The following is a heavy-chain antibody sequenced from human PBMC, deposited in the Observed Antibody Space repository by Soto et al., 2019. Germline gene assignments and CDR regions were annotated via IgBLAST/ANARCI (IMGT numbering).Heavy chain of an antibody. CDR3: ARENRTYYDFWSGYSQDY. V-gene: IGHV3-30-3*01. CDR2: ISYDGSNK. J-gene: IGHJ4*02. CDR1: GFTFSSYA. Sequence: SGGSLRLSCGASGFTFSSYAMHWVRQAPGKGLEWVAVISYDGSNKYYADSVKGRFTISRDNSKNTLYLQMNSLRAEDTAVYYCARENRTYYDFWSGYSQDYWGQGTLVTVSS. D-gene: IGHD3-3*01.